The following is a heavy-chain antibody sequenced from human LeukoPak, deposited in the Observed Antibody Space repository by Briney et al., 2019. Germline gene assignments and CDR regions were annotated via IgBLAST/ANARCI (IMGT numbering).Heavy chain of an antibody. V-gene: IGHV3-7*01. Sequence: GGSLRLSCAASGFTFSSYWMIWVRQAPGKGLEWVANIKQDGSEKYYVDSVKGRFTISRDNAKNSLYLQMNSLRAEDTAVYYCARRSRYSGYDYPGYYYYGMDVWGQGTTVTVSS. CDR2: IKQDGSEK. CDR1: GFTFSSYW. J-gene: IGHJ6*02. CDR3: ARRSRYSGYDYPGYYYYGMDV. D-gene: IGHD5-12*01.